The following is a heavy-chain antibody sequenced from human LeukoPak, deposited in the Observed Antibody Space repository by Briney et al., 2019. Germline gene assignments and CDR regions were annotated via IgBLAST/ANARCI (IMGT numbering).Heavy chain of an antibody. CDR1: GFTFSSYA. D-gene: IGHD3-10*01. Sequence: PGGSLRLSCAASGFTFSSYAMSWVRQAPGKGLEWVSAISGSGGSTYYADSVKGRFTISRDNSKNTLYLQMNSLRAEDTAVYYCAKDSAVLLWVGELSLDYWGQGTLVTVSS. CDR2: ISGSGGST. V-gene: IGHV3-23*01. CDR3: AKDSAVLLWVGELSLDY. J-gene: IGHJ4*02.